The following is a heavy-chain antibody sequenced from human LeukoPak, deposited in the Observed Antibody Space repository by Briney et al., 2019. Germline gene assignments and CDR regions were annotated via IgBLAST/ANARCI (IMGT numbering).Heavy chain of an antibody. CDR1: GFTFSSYS. CDR3: ARDGGRGCYGAFDI. CDR2: ISISSRTI. V-gene: IGHV3-48*02. J-gene: IGHJ3*02. Sequence: GGSLRLSCAASGFTFSSYSVNWGRQAPGKGLEWVSYISISSRTISYADSVRGRFTISRDNAKNSLYLQMNSLRDEDTAGYYCARDGGRGCYGAFDIWGQGTMVTVSS. D-gene: IGHD2-2*01.